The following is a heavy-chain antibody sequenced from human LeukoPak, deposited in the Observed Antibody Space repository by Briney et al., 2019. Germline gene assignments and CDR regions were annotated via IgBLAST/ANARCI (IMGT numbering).Heavy chain of an antibody. CDR3: AKDGDSGDFDY. CDR1: GFRFGNYG. V-gene: IGHV3-30*18. D-gene: IGHD3-10*01. CDR2: ISHDGSNK. J-gene: IGHJ4*02. Sequence: PGGSLRLSCAASGFRFGNYGMHWVRQAPGKGLEWVAVISHDGSNKYYADSVKGRFTISRDNSKNTLYLQMNSLRAEDTAVFYCAKDGDSGDFDYWGQGTLVTVSS.